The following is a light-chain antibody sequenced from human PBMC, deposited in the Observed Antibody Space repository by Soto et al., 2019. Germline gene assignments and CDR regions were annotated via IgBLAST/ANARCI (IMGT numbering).Light chain of an antibody. V-gene: IGKV3-15*01. CDR3: QQYNNWPQVT. J-gene: IGKJ1*01. CDR1: QSGSSN. Sequence: TTQSPATLSQPPEQRPTLSGRPSQSGSSNLAWYQQKPGQAHRLIIYGAYNRATGSPDTFSGSGSGREFTLTISSLKSEDFAVYYCQQYNNWPQVTFGQGTKVDIK. CDR2: GAY.